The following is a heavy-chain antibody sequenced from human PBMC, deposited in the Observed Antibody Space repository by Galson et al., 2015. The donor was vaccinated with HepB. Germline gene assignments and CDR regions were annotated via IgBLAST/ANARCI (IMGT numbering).Heavy chain of an antibody. Sequence: SLRLSCAASGFSFGSYAMHWVRQAPGKGLEWLSLMSYDGRNTYYADAVKGRFTISRDNSKNTLYVLLNSLRAEDTATYYCAKTTWGDCSSSRCYEFDYWGQGTLVTVSS. J-gene: IGHJ4*02. CDR2: MSYDGRNT. CDR3: AKTTWGDCSSSRCYEFDY. CDR1: GFSFGSYA. V-gene: IGHV3-30-3*02. D-gene: IGHD2-15*01.